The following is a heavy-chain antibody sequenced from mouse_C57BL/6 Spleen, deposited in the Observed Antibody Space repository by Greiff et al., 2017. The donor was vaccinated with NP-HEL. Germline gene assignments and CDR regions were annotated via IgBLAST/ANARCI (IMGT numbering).Heavy chain of an antibody. J-gene: IGHJ3*01. V-gene: IGHV1-39*01. CDR3: ARPIYYGSSSFTY. CDR1: GYSFTDYN. CDR2: INPNYGTT. Sequence: EVKLQESGPELVKPGASVKISCKASGYSFTDYNMNWVKQNNGKSLEWIGVINPNYGTTTYNQKFKGKATLTVDQSSSTAYMQLNSLTSEDSAVYYCARPIYYGSSSFTYWGQGTLVTVSA. D-gene: IGHD1-1*01.